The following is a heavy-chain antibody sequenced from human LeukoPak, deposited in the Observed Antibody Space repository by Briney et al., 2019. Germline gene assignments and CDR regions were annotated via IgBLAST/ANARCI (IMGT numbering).Heavy chain of an antibody. J-gene: IGHJ4*02. D-gene: IGHD6-6*01. Sequence: GASVKVSCKASGYTFTSYGISWVRQAPGQGLEWMGWISAYNGNTNYAQKLQGRVTMTTDTSTSTAYMELRSLRSDDTAVYYCARDTLYSSSPQDYFDYWGQGTLVTVSS. CDR1: GYTFTSYG. V-gene: IGHV1-18*01. CDR2: ISAYNGNT. CDR3: ARDTLYSSSPQDYFDY.